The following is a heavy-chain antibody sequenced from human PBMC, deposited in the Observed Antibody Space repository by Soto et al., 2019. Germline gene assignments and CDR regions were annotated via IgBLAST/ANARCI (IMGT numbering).Heavy chain of an antibody. J-gene: IGHJ6*02. D-gene: IGHD1-26*01. CDR2: IIPIFGTA. V-gene: IGHV1-69*13. Sequence: SVKVSCKASGGTLSSYAISWVRQAPGQGLEWMGGIIPIFGTANYAQKFQGRVTITADESTSTAYMELSSLRSEDTAVYYCARSPNPWELVRGYYYYGMDVWGQGTTVTVSS. CDR3: ARSPNPWELVRGYYYYGMDV. CDR1: GGTLSSYA.